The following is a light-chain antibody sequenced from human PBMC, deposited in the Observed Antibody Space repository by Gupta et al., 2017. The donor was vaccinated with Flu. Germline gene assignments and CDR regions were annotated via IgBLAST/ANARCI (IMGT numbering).Light chain of an antibody. CDR1: SSNIGSNT. CDR2: SNN. J-gene: IGLJ2*01. Sequence: HSVLPQPPSASGTPGQRVTISCSGSSSNIGSNTVNWYQQLPGTAPKLLIYSNNQRPSGVPDRFSGSKSGTSASLAISELQAEDEADYYCAAWDDSRNGVVFGGGTKLTVL. CDR3: AAWDDSRNGVV. V-gene: IGLV1-44*01.